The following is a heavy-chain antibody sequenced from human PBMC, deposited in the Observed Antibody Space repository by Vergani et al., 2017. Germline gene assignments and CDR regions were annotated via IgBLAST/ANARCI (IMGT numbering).Heavy chain of an antibody. CDR1: GGTFSSYA. Sequence: QVQLVQSGAEVKKPGSSVKVSCKASGGTFSSYAISWVRQAPGQGLEWMGGISPIFGTANYAQKFQGRVTITADESTSTAYMELSSLRSEDTAVYYCAREGGAVVTPMPDYDYSVDVWGKGTTVTVSS. V-gene: IGHV1-69*01. CDR3: AREGGAVVTPMPDYDYSVDV. CDR2: ISPIFGTA. J-gene: IGHJ6*03. D-gene: IGHD4-23*01.